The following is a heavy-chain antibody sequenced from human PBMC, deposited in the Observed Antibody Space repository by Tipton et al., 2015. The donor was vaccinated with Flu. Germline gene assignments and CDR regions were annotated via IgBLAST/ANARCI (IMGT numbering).Heavy chain of an antibody. D-gene: IGHD3-3*01. CDR2: IGANNLNT. CDR3: ARGSGYAGDY. CDR1: GYTFTSYG. V-gene: IGHV1-18*01. J-gene: IGHJ4*02. Sequence: QSGAEVKKTGASVKVSCKASGYTFTSYGISWVRQAPGQGLEWMGWIGANNLNTKYAQNFQGRVTMTTDTSTSTAYMEVRSLRSDDTAVYYCARGSGYAGDYWGQGTLVTVSS.